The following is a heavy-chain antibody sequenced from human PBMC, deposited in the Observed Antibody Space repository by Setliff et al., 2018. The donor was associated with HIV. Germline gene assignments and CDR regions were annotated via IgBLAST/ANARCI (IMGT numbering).Heavy chain of an antibody. J-gene: IGHJ3*01. D-gene: IGHD1-26*01. CDR2: VQYDGNEE. Sequence: GGSLRLSCAASGFTFGSYGMHWVRQAPGKGLEWVTFVQYDGNEEYYADAVKGRFTISRDNSKNKVYLQMNSLRVEDTAIYYCAKDEWEGPHAFDVWGQGTMVTVSS. CDR1: GFTFGSYG. V-gene: IGHV3-30*02. CDR3: AKDEWEGPHAFDV.